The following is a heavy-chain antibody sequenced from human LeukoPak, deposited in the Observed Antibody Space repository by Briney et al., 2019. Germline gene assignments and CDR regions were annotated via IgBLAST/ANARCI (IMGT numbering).Heavy chain of an antibody. CDR1: GYTFTGYY. V-gene: IGHV1-2*02. CDR3: ARGPYYYGSGSYYQGWFDP. CDR2: INPNSGGT. Sequence: ASVKVSCKASGYTFTGYYMHWVRQAPGQGLEWMGWINPNSGGTNYAQKFQGRVTMTRDTSISTAYMELSRLRSDNTAVHYCARGPYYYGSGSYYQGWFDPWGQGTLVTVSS. D-gene: IGHD3-10*01. J-gene: IGHJ5*02.